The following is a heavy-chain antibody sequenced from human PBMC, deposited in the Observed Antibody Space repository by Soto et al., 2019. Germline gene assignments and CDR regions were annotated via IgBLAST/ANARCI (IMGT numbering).Heavy chain of an antibody. CDR1: GGSISSGGYS. J-gene: IGHJ4*02. Sequence: QLQLQESGSGLVKPSQTLSLTCAVSGGSISSGGYSWSWIRQPPGKGLEWIGYMYHSGSTYYNPSLRSRFTVSIARSKNQFSLKLRSVTAADTAVYYCARVPAYWGQGILVTVSS. CDR3: ARVPAY. V-gene: IGHV4-30-2*01. CDR2: MYHSGST. D-gene: IGHD2-2*01.